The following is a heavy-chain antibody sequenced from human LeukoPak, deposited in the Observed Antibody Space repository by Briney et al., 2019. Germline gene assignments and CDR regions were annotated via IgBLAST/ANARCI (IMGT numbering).Heavy chain of an antibody. CDR1: GYTFTSYG. V-gene: IGHV1-18*01. Sequence: ASVKVSCKASGYTFTSYGISWVRQAPGQGLEWMGWISAYNGNTNYAQKLQGRVTMTTDTSTSTAYMELRSLRSDDTAVYSCARANWGSFRSFREGAFDIWGQGTMVTVSS. CDR3: ARANWGSFRSFREGAFDI. J-gene: IGHJ3*02. D-gene: IGHD7-27*01. CDR2: ISAYNGNT.